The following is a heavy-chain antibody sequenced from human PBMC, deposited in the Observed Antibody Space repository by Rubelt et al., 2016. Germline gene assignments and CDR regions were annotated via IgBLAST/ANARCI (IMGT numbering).Heavy chain of an antibody. Sequence: EVQLVESGGGLVQPGGSLRLSCAASGFSVTYNYMSWVRQAPGKGLEWLANINQDGSVKYSVDSVKGRFTISRDNAKNSLYRQMNSLRAEDTAVYYCARKGPGNGRVGATFDFWGQGTLVIVSS. D-gene: IGHD1-26*01. V-gene: IGHV3-7*03. CDR2: INQDGSVK. J-gene: IGHJ4*02. CDR3: ARKGPGNGRVGATFDF. CDR1: GFSVTYNY.